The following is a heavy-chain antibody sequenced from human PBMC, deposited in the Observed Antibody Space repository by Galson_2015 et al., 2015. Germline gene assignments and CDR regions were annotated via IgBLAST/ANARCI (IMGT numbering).Heavy chain of an antibody. V-gene: IGHV3-74*01. CDR3: VRGNSGYGNFDY. CDR2: IYTDASSA. Sequence: SLRLSCAASGFTFSSYWMHWVRQAPGKGLVWVSRIYTDASSASSADSVKGPFTISRDDAKSTLYLQMNSLRAEDTAVYYCVRGNSGYGNFDYWGQGILVTVSS. CDR1: GFTFSSYW. J-gene: IGHJ4*02. D-gene: IGHD5-18*01.